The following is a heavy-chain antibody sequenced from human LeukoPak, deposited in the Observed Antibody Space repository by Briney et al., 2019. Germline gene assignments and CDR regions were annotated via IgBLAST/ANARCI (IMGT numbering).Heavy chain of an antibody. V-gene: IGHV4-31*03. CDR3: ATPYCGAISCLDVFDV. CDR2: IYYSGST. D-gene: IGHD2-21*01. CDR1: GVSLSSDKYY. Sequence: SETLSLTCTVSGVSLSSDKYYWTWIRQRPGNGLEWIGHIYYSGSTSFNPSLKSRVSMSMDTSKSQFSLKLTSVTAADTAVYYCATPYCGAISCLDVFDVWGQGTVVTVSS. J-gene: IGHJ3*01.